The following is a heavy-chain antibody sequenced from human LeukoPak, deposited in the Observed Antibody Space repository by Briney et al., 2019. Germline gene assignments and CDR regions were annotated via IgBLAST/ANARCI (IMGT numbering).Heavy chain of an antibody. CDR1: GGSISSYY. D-gene: IGHD6-19*01. CDR3: ARRRSSGWQFDY. V-gene: IGHV4-59*08. J-gene: IGHJ4*02. Sequence: SETLSLTCTVSGGSISSYYWNWIRQPPGKGLEWIGYIYYSGSTNYNPSLKSRATISVDTSKNQFSLKVSSVTAADTAVYYCARRRSSGWQFDYWGQGALVTVSS. CDR2: IYYSGST.